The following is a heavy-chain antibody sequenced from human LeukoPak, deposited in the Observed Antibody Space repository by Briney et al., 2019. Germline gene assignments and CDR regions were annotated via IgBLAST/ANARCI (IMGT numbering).Heavy chain of an antibody. V-gene: IGHV4-34*01. CDR3: AREQSYCSSTSCYVGYYFDY. CDR2: INHSGST. CDR1: GGSFSGYY. D-gene: IGHD2-2*01. J-gene: IGHJ4*02. Sequence: SETLSLTCAVYGGSFSGYYWSWIRQPPGKGLEWIGEINHSGSTNYNPSLKSRVTISVDTSKNQFSLKLSSVTAADTAVYYCAREQSYCSSTSCYVGYYFDYWGQGTLVTVSS.